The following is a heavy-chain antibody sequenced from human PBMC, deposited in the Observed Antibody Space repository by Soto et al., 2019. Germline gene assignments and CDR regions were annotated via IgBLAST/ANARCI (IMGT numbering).Heavy chain of an antibody. CDR2: INHSGGT. J-gene: IGHJ6*03. CDR1: GGSFSGYY. Sequence: TSETLSLTCAVYGGSFSGYYWSWIRQPPGKGLEWIGEINHSGGTNYNPSLKSRVTISVDTSKNQFSLKLNSVTAADTAVYYCARGETVVVVAATGNYYYYYLDVWGKGTTVTVSS. D-gene: IGHD2-15*01. CDR3: ARGETVVVVAATGNYYYYYLDV. V-gene: IGHV4-34*01.